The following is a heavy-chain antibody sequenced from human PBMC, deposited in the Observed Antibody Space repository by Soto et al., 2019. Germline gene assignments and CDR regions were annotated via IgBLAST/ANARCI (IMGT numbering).Heavy chain of an antibody. D-gene: IGHD3-10*01. CDR2: IIPMYGPA. V-gene: IGHV1-69*01. CDR1: GGTFSSYA. Sequence: QVPLVQSGAEVKKPGSSVTVSCKASGGTFSSYAIHWVRQAPGQGLERMGGIIPMYGPAKYAQRFQGRVTITEDESTTTVYMELTCLTSQDSAVYYCARVTAMVRGVIDNWFDPWGHGTVVTVSS. CDR3: ARVTAMVRGVIDNWFDP. J-gene: IGHJ5*02.